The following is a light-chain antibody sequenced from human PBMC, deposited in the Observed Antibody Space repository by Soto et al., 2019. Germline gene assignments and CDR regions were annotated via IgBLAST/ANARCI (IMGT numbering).Light chain of an antibody. J-gene: IGKJ1*01. V-gene: IGKV1-5*01. CDR1: QSISSW. Sequence: DIQMTQSPSTLSASVGDRVTITCRASQSISSWLAWYQQKPGKAPKLQIYDASSLESGVPSRFSGSGSGTEFTLTISSLQPDDFATYYCQQYNSYSQWTFGQGTKVDIK. CDR3: QQYNSYSQWT. CDR2: DAS.